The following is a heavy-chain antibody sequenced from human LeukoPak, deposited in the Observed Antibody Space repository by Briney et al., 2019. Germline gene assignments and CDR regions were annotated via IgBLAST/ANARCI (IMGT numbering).Heavy chain of an antibody. CDR3: ARASGPFDY. CDR2: IWNDGSNK. CDR1: GFTFSIYG. Sequence: PGRSLRLSCAASGFTFSIYGMHWVRQAPGKGLEWVAVIWNDGSNKYYADSVKGRFTISRDNSKNTLYLQMNSLRAEDTAAYSCARASGPFDYWGQGTLVTVSS. D-gene: IGHD3-10*01. V-gene: IGHV3-33*01. J-gene: IGHJ4*02.